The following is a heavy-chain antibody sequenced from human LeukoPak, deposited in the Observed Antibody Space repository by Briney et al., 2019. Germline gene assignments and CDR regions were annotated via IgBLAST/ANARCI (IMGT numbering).Heavy chain of an antibody. Sequence: PGGSLRLSCAASGFTFSSYAMSWVRQAPGKGLEWVSAISGSGGSTYYADSVKGRLTISRDNSKNTLYLQMNSLRAEDTAVYYCAKDQSHDYGDYVYDYWGQGTLVTVSS. CDR1: GFTFSSYA. V-gene: IGHV3-23*01. J-gene: IGHJ4*02. D-gene: IGHD4-17*01. CDR3: AKDQSHDYGDYVYDY. CDR2: ISGSGGST.